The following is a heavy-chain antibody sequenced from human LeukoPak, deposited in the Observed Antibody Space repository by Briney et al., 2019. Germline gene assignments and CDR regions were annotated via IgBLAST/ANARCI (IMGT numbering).Heavy chain of an antibody. V-gene: IGHV4-34*01. J-gene: IGHJ4*02. D-gene: IGHD3-22*01. CDR2: INHSGST. Sequence: SETLSLTCAVYGGSFSGYYWSWIRQPPGKGLEWIGEINHSGSTNYNPSLKSRVTISVDTSKNQFSLKLSSVTAADTAVYYCASHYYDSSGYFGEFDYWGQGTLVTVSS. CDR1: GGSFSGYY. CDR3: ASHYYDSSGYFGEFDY.